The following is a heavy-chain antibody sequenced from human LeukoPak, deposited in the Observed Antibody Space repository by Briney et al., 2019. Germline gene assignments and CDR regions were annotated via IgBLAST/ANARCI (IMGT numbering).Heavy chain of an antibody. Sequence: GGSLRLSCAASGFTFSSYSMNWVRQAPGKGLEWVSSISSSSSYIYYADSVKGRFTISRDNAKNSLYLQMNSLRAEDTAVYYCARDQYYYDSSGYTGDAFDIWGQGTMVTVSS. CDR2: ISSSSSYI. V-gene: IGHV3-21*01. CDR3: ARDQYYYDSSGYTGDAFDI. D-gene: IGHD3-22*01. J-gene: IGHJ3*02. CDR1: GFTFSSYS.